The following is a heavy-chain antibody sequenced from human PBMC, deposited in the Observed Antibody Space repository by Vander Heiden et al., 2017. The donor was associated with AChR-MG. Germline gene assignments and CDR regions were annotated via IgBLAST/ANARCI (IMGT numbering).Heavy chain of an antibody. CDR1: GGSFSDYY. J-gene: IGHJ4*02. CDR2: IDQSGTT. D-gene: IGHD1-1*01. Sequence: QVQLHQWGAGLLKPSETLSLTCAVYGGSFSDYYWGWIRQPPGRGLEWIGEIDQSGTTNYNPSLKSRVTMSVDTSKNQFSLKLTSVTAADTALYYCARSGQLDNYWGQGTLVTVSP. V-gene: IGHV4-34*01. CDR3: ARSGQLDNY.